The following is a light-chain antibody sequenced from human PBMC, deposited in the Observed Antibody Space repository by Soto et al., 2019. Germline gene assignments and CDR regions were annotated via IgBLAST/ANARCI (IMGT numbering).Light chain of an antibody. J-gene: IGLJ1*01. CDR3: GAWDDRLTAYV. Sequence: QAVVTQPPSLSAAPGQEVTISCSGSGSNVGYNSVSWYQQLPGTAPKLLIYDNYKRPSGIPARFSGSKSGTSASLGITGLRTGDEADYYCGAWDDRLTAYVFGSGTKLTVL. CDR1: GSNVGYNS. V-gene: IGLV1-51*01. CDR2: DNY.